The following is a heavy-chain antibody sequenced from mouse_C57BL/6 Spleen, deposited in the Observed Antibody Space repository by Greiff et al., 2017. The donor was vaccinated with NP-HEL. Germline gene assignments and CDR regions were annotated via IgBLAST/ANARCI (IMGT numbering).Heavy chain of an antibody. V-gene: IGHV1-64*01. CDR2: IHPNSGST. J-gene: IGHJ4*01. Sequence: VQLQQPGAELVKPGASVKLSCKASGYTFTSYWMHWVKQRPGQGLEWIGMIHPNSGSTNYNEKFKSKATLTVDKSSSTAYMQLSSLTSEDSAVYYCARRGFITTVVATGVYYAMDYWGQGTSVTVSS. CDR1: GYTFTSYW. CDR3: ARRGFITTVVATGVYYAMDY. D-gene: IGHD1-1*01.